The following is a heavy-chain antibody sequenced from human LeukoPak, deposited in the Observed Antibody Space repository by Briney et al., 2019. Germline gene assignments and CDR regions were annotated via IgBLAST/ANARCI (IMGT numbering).Heavy chain of an antibody. Sequence: PSETLSLTCGVYGGSFSGYYWSWIRQPPRRGLDGIGEINQRGNTNYNPSLKSRVTISVETSKNQFSLKLSSVTAADTGVYYCATKYSVAVAANPPYFDYWGQGTLVTVSS. CDR1: GGSFSGYY. CDR3: ATKYSVAVAANPPYFDY. J-gene: IGHJ4*02. V-gene: IGHV4-34*01. CDR2: INQRGNT. D-gene: IGHD6-19*01.